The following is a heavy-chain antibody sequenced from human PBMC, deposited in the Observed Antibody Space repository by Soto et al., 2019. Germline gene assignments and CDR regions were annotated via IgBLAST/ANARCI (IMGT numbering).Heavy chain of an antibody. CDR3: ALRSMAVVPEY. CDR1: GDSISSYY. CDR2: LYYGRSA. V-gene: IGHV4-59*01. D-gene: IGHD3-22*01. Sequence: QVQLQESGPGLVKPSETLSLTCAVSGDSISSYYCMWIRQPPGKGLESIGYLYYGRSANYNPSLKSGVTLSVDTSTNQCSLTLRSMTAADTAVYYCALRSMAVVPEYWGQGTLVTVSS. J-gene: IGHJ4*02.